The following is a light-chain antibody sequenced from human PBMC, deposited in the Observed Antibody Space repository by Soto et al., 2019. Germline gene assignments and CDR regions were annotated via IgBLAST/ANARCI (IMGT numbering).Light chain of an antibody. CDR1: QSVSSN. J-gene: IGKJ2*01. V-gene: IGKV3-15*01. CDR2: GAS. CDR3: QKYNNWPPYT. Sequence: EIVMTQSPATLSVSPGERATLSCRASQSVSSNLAWYQQKPGQAPRLLIYGASTRATGIPARFSGSGSGTEFTLTISSLQSEDFEVYYCQKYNNWPPYTLGQGTKLKIK.